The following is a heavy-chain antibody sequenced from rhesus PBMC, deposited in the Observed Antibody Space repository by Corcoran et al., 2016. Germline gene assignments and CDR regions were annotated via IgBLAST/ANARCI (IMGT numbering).Heavy chain of an antibody. CDR1: GGSFSGYY. D-gene: IGHD6-13*01. Sequence: QVQLQESGPGLVKPSETLSLTCAVSGGSFSGYYWGWIRQPPGKGLEWIGYIRGSSGRTDYNPALKSRVTISTDTSKNQCALKLSSVTAADTAVYYCARGYSSWSRYFDYWGQGVLVTVSS. CDR3: ARGYSSWSRYFDY. V-gene: IGHV4-165*01. J-gene: IGHJ4*01. CDR2: IRGSSGRT.